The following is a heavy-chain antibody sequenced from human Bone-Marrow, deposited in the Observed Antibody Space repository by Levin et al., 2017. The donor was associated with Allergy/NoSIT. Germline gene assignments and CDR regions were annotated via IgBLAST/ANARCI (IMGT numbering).Heavy chain of an antibody. J-gene: IGHJ3*02. D-gene: IGHD6-19*01. CDR3: ARESAVAFSPGAFDI. V-gene: IGHV3-53*01. CDR1: GFTVSSNY. Sequence: GASVKVSCAASGFTVSSNYMSWVRQAPGKGLEWVSVIYSGGSTYYADSVKGRFTISRDNSKNTLYLQMNSLRAEDTAVYYCARESAVAFSPGAFDIWGQGTMVTVSS. CDR2: IYSGGST.